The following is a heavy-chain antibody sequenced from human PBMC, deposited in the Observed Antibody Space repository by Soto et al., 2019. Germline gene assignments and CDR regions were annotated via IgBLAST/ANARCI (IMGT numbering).Heavy chain of an antibody. CDR3: ARLYSGSRLDY. D-gene: IGHD1-26*01. V-gene: IGHV4-30-4*02. CDR1: GDSISSGDYY. CDR2: IYYSGNT. Sequence: PSETLSLTCTVSGDSISSGDYYWSWIRQPPGKGLEWIGCIYYSGNTYYNPSLKRRFSISVDTSTSTVYMELSTLRSDDTAVYYCARLYSGSRLDYWGQGTLVTVSS. J-gene: IGHJ4*02.